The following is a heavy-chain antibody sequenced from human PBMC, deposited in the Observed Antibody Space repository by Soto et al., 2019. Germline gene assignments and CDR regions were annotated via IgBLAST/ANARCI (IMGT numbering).Heavy chain of an antibody. CDR3: AKNDCGTITCQLVDH. V-gene: IGHV3-23*01. CDR2: ISGAANSA. J-gene: IGHJ4*02. CDR1: GFTFSNLA. D-gene: IGHD2-21*01. Sequence: EVQLLESGGGLVQHGGSLSLTCTTPGFTFSNLALRWDHQAPGKGMEWVSAISGAANSASHAYSVQGLFIISGDNSKTTLLLQMNSLRAEDTATYYCAKNDCGTITCQLVDHWGQGTLVSVPS.